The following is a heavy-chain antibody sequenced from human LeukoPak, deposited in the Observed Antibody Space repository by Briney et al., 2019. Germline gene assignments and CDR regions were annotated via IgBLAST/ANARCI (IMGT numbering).Heavy chain of an antibody. CDR2: IYHSGST. CDR1: GYSISSGYY. V-gene: IGHV4-38-2*01. J-gene: IGHJ6*03. CDR3: ARRTGYYYYYYMDV. D-gene: IGHD4-17*01. Sequence: PSETLSLTCAASGYSISSGYYWGWIRQPPGKGLEWIGSIYHSGSTYYNPSLKSRVTISVDTSKNQFSLKLSSVTAADTAVYYCARRTGYYYYYYMDVWGKGTTVTVSS.